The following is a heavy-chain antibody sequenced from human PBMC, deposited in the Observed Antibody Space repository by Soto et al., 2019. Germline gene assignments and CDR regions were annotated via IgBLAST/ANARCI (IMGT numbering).Heavy chain of an antibody. J-gene: IGHJ6*02. V-gene: IGHV3-7*03. CDR3: ASTSTNYYYYGMDV. Sequence: LRLSCAASGFTFSSYWMSWVRQAPGKGLEWVANIKQDGSEKYYVDSVKGRFTISRDNAKNSLYLQMNSLRAEDTAVYYCASTSTNYYYYGMDVWGQGTTVTVSS. D-gene: IGHD2-8*01. CDR1: GFTFSSYW. CDR2: IKQDGSEK.